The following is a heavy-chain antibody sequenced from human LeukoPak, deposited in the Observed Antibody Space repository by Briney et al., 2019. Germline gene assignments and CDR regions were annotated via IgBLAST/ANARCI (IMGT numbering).Heavy chain of an antibody. CDR2: INPNSGGT. CDR1: GYTFTSYD. CDR3: ARDDDGMDV. Sequence: ASVKVSCKASGYTFTSYDINWVRQAPGQGLEWMGWINPNSGGTNYAQKFQGWVTMTRDTSISTAYMELSRLRSDDTAVYYCARDDDGMDVWGKGTTVTVSS. J-gene: IGHJ6*04. V-gene: IGHV1-2*04.